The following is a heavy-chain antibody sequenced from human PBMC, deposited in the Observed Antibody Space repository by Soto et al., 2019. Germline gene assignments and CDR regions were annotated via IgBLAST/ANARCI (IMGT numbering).Heavy chain of an antibody. D-gene: IGHD1-26*01. CDR1: GGSISSYY. Sequence: SETLSLTCTVSGGSISSYYWSWIRQPPGKGLEWIGYVYYSGSTNYNPSLKSRVTISVDTSKNQFSLKLTSVTAADTAVYYCARRYGGNFDYWGQGILVTVSS. CDR2: VYYSGST. CDR3: ARRYGGNFDY. V-gene: IGHV4-59*01. J-gene: IGHJ4*02.